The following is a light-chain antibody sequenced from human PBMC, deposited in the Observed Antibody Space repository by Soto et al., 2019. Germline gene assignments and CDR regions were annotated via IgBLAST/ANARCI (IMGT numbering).Light chain of an antibody. J-gene: IGLJ1*01. CDR2: EVS. CDR3: TSFTTSSTLYV. V-gene: IGLV2-14*03. CDR1: SSDVGGYIF. Sequence: QSVLTQPASVSGSPGQSITISCTGSSSDVGGYIFVSWYQQHPGKAPKLLIYEVSNRPSGVSNRFSGSKSGNTASLTISGLHAEDEADYYCTSFTTSSTLYVFGTGTKVTVL.